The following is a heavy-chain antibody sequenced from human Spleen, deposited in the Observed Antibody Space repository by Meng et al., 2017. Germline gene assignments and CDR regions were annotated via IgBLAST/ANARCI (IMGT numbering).Heavy chain of an antibody. CDR3: ARGDSSGWLYYYYYYGMDV. D-gene: IGHD6-19*01. Sequence: GESLKISCAASGFTFSSYWMSWVRQAPGKGLEWVANIKQDGSEKYYVDSVKGRFTISRDNAKNSLYLQMNSLRAEDTAVYYCARGDSSGWLYYYYYYGMDVWGQGTMVTVSS. CDR1: GFTFSSYW. CDR2: IKQDGSEK. V-gene: IGHV3-7*01. J-gene: IGHJ6*02.